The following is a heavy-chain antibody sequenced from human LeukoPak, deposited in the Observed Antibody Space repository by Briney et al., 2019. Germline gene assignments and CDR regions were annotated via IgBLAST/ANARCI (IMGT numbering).Heavy chain of an antibody. CDR2: IYHSGST. J-gene: IGHJ1*01. V-gene: IGHV4-30-2*01. D-gene: IGHD6-13*01. CDR1: GGSISSGGYS. Sequence: SQTLSLTCAVSGGSISSGGYSWSWIRQPPGKGLEWIGYIYHSGSTYYNPSLRSRVTISVDRSKNQFSLKLSSVTAADTAVYYCARGRYSSSWYVSFQHWGQGTLVTVSS. CDR3: ARGRYSSSWYVSFQH.